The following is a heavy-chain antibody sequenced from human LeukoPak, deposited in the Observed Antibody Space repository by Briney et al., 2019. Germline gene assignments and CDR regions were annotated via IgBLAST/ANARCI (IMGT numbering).Heavy chain of an antibody. CDR2: ISSSGSTI. CDR1: GFTFSSYE. D-gene: IGHD3-10*01. CDR3: ARFITYYYGSGSYSPYYFDY. V-gene: IGHV3-48*03. Sequence: GGSLRLSCAASGFTFSSYEMNWVRRAPGKGLEWVSYISSSGSTIYYADSVKGRFTISRDNAKNSLYLQMNSLRAEDTAVYYCARFITYYYGSGSYSPYYFDYWGQGTLVTVSS. J-gene: IGHJ4*02.